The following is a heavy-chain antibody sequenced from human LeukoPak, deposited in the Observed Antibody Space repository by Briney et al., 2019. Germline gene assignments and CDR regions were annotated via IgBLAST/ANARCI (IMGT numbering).Heavy chain of an antibody. J-gene: IGHJ4*02. V-gene: IGHV3-13*01. D-gene: IGHD3-10*01. Sequence: GGSLRLSCAASGFTFSSYDMHWVRQATGKGLEWVSAIGTAGDTYYPGSVKGRFTISRDNAKNSLYLQMNSLRGEDTAVYYCARDLANRGVSDYWGQGTLVTVSS. CDR3: ARDLANRGVSDY. CDR1: GFTFSSYD. CDR2: IGTAGDT.